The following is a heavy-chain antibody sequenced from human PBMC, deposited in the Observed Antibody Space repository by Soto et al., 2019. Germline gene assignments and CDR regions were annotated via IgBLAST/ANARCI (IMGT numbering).Heavy chain of an antibody. D-gene: IGHD6-19*01. CDR3: AKDRGLYSSGWSLDY. J-gene: IGHJ4*02. Sequence: HPGGSLRLSCAASGFTFSSYGMHWVRQAPGKGLEWVAVISYDGSNKYYADSVKGRFTISRDNSKNTLYLQMNSLRAEDTAVYYCAKDRGLYSSGWSLDYWGQGTLVTVSS. CDR2: ISYDGSNK. CDR1: GFTFSSYG. V-gene: IGHV3-30*18.